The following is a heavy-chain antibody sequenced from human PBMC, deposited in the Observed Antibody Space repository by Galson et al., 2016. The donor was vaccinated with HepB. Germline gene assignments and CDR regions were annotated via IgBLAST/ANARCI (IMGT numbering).Heavy chain of an antibody. Sequence: QSGAEVKKPGESLKISCKSSGYSFTTYWIGWVRQMPGKGLEWMGVIYPGDSDTRYSPSFQGQVTISADKSITPAYLQWSTLKASDSSMYYCVRGALRFFDSCDYWGQGTLVTVSS. D-gene: IGHD3-3*01. J-gene: IGHJ4*02. CDR3: VRGALRFFDSCDY. V-gene: IGHV5-51*01. CDR2: IYPGDSDT. CDR1: GYSFTTYW.